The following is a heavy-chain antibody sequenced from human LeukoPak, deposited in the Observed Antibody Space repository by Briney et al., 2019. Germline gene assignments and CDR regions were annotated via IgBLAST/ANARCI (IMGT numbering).Heavy chain of an antibody. J-gene: IGHJ5*02. CDR2: INPNSGGT. D-gene: IGHD5-18*01. Sequence: ASVKVSCKASGYTFTGYYMHWVRQAPGQGLEWMGWINPNSGGTNYAQKFQGRVTMTRDTSISTAYMELGRLRSDDTAVYYCARDMERIQLWLRWFDPWGQGTLVTVSS. V-gene: IGHV1-2*02. CDR3: ARDMERIQLWLRWFDP. CDR1: GYTFTGYY.